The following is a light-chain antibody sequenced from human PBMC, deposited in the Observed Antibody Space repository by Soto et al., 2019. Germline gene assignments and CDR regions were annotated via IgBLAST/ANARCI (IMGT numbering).Light chain of an antibody. V-gene: IGKV1-5*01. CDR1: QTISSW. Sequence: DIQMTQSPSTLSGSVGDRVTITCRASQTISSWLAWYQQKPGKAPKLLIYAASTLQTGVPSRFSGGGSGADFTLTVTSLQPEDFATYYCQQLNVYPSTFGGGTKVAIK. J-gene: IGKJ4*01. CDR2: AAS. CDR3: QQLNVYPST.